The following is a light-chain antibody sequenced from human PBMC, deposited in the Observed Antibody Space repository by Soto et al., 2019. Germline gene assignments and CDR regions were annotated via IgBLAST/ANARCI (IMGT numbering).Light chain of an antibody. J-gene: IGLJ3*02. V-gene: IGLV2-14*01. CDR1: SSDVGTYNY. CDR2: DVS. CDR3: SSYTTSNTQV. Sequence: QSALTQPASVSGSPGQSITISCTGTSSDVGTYNYVSWYQHRPGKAPTLMIYDVSYRPSWVSNRFSGSKSANTASLTISGLQAEDEADYYCSSYTTSNTQVFGGGTKLTVL.